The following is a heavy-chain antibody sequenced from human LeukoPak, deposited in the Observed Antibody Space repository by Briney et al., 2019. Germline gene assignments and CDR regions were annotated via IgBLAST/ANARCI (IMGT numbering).Heavy chain of an antibody. CDR3: ARSPLFNIAAATGNWFDP. Sequence: SVKVSCKASGGTFSSYTISWVRQAPGQGLEWMGRIIPILGIANYAQKFQGRVTVTADKSTSTAYMELSSLRSEDTAVYYCARSPLFNIAAATGNWFDPWGQGTLVTVSS. J-gene: IGHJ5*02. D-gene: IGHD6-13*01. CDR2: IIPILGIA. V-gene: IGHV1-69*02. CDR1: GGTFSSYT.